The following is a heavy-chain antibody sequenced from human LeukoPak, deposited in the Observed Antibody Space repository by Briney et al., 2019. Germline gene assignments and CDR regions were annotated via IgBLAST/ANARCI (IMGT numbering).Heavy chain of an antibody. CDR2: IRYDGGNK. V-gene: IGHV3-30*02. D-gene: IGHD3-22*01. Sequence: SGGSLRLSCAASGFTFSSYGMHWVRQAPGKGLEWVAFIRYDGGNKYFADSVKGRFTISRDNSRNTLYLQMNSLRAEDTAVYYCAKDPHKYYYDTSGYYYYFDYWGQGTLVTVSS. J-gene: IGHJ4*02. CDR3: AKDPHKYYYDTSGYYYYFDY. CDR1: GFTFSSYG.